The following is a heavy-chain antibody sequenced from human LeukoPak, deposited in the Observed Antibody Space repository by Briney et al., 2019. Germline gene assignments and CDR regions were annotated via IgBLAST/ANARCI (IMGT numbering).Heavy chain of an antibody. V-gene: IGHV3-23*01. D-gene: IGHD3-10*01. CDR1: GFTFATYG. CDR2: AGDSAATT. CDR3: AKDSFTVVRGVASDDGFAV. J-gene: IGHJ3*01. Sequence: GGSLRLSCAASGFTFATYGMSWVRQALGKGLEWVSVAGDSAATTHYADSVKGRFFISRDNSKNTVHLQMNNLRAEDTAVYYCAKDSFTVVRGVASDDGFAVWGQGTMVIVSS.